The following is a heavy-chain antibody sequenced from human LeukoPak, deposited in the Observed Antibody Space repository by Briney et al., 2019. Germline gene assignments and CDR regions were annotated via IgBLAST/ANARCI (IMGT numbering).Heavy chain of an antibody. CDR3: ARDGEDIVVVPAAHDVWFDP. V-gene: IGHV1-18*01. J-gene: IGHJ5*02. D-gene: IGHD2-2*01. Sequence: ASVKVSCKASGYTFTSYGISWVRQAPGQGLEWMGCISAYNGNTNYAQKPQGRVTMTTDTSTSTAYMELRSLRSDDTAVYYCARDGEDIVVVPAAHDVWFDPWGQGTLVTVSS. CDR2: ISAYNGNT. CDR1: GYTFTSYG.